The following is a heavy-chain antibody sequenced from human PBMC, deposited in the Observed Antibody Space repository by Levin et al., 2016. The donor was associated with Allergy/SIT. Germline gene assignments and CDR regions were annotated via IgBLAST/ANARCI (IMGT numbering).Heavy chain of an antibody. J-gene: IGHJ6*02. CDR1: GFTFSSYS. Sequence: GGSLRLSCAASGFTFSSYSMNWVRQAPGKGLEWVSSISSSSSYIYYADSVKGRFTISRDNAKNSLYLQMNSLRAEDTAVYYCARERGRETYGSSMDVWGQGTTVTVSS. V-gene: IGHV3-21*01. CDR3: ARERGRETYGSSMDV. CDR2: ISSSSSYI. D-gene: IGHD3-10*01.